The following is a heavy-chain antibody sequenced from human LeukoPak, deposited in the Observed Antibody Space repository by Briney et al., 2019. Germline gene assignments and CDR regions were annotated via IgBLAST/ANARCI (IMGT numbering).Heavy chain of an antibody. J-gene: IGHJ4*02. CDR3: ARDSGILTGYPFDY. D-gene: IGHD3-9*01. CDR1: GFTFSSYA. CDR2: ISYDGSNK. V-gene: IGHV3-30*14. Sequence: GGSLRLSCAASGFTFSSYAMHWVRQAPGKGLEWVTIISYDGSNKYYADSVKGRLTISRDNSKNTLYLQMNSLRAEDTAVYYCARDSGILTGYPFDYWGQGTLVTVSS.